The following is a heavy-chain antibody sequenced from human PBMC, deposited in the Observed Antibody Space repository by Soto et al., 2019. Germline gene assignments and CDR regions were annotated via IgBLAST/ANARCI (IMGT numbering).Heavy chain of an antibody. CDR3: AKVFSPEGGNYFDH. J-gene: IGHJ4*02. Sequence: GGSLRLSCAASGFTFSNYAMDWVRQAPGKGLEWVSAISNSFSDGNTHYADSVKGRFTISRDNDKNTVFLEMNSLTVEDTAVYYCAKVFSPEGGNYFDHWGLGTLVTVSS. CDR2: ISNSFSDGNT. CDR1: GFTFSNYA. V-gene: IGHV3-23*01.